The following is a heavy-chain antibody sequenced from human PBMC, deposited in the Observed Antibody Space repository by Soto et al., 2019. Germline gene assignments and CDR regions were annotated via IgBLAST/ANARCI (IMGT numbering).Heavy chain of an antibody. CDR3: VRERAGTRDLPHYTFDL. Sequence: QVQLVESGGGLVKPGGYLRLSCAASGFSFSVYYMAWVRQAPGSGLEWISSIARNGDVVYYADSVKGRCTISRDYAKSSLYLQIDSLRDEDTAVYYCVRERAGTRDLPHYTFDLWGQGTMVTVAS. V-gene: IGHV3-11*01. CDR1: GFSFSVYY. D-gene: IGHD3-10*01. J-gene: IGHJ3*01. CDR2: IARNGDVV.